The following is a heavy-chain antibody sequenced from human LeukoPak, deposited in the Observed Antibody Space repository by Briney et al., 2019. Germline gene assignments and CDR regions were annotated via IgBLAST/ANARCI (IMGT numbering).Heavy chain of an antibody. J-gene: IGHJ4*02. V-gene: IGHV3-73*01. CDR3: TEPGYSTRQTHY. CDR1: GFTFSGSA. Sequence: GGSLRLSCAASGFTFSGSAMHWVRQASGKGLEWVGRIRSKANSYATAYAALVKGRFTISRDDSKNTAYLQMNSLKTEDTAVYYCTEPGYSTRQTHYWGQGTLVTVSS. CDR2: IRSKANSYAT. D-gene: IGHD6-13*01.